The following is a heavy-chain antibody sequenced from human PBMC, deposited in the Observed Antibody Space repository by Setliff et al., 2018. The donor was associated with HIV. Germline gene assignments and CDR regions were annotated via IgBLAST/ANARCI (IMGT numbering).Heavy chain of an antibody. Sequence: SETLSLTCTVSGGSISSYYWSWIRQPPGKGLEWIGYIYYSGSTNYNPSLKSRVNISVDTSRNQFSLKLNSVTAADTAVYYCARVGYYDSSFDYWGQGTLVTVSS. CDR3: ARVGYYDSSFDY. J-gene: IGHJ4*02. CDR1: GGSISSYY. CDR2: IYYSGST. V-gene: IGHV4-59*12. D-gene: IGHD3-22*01.